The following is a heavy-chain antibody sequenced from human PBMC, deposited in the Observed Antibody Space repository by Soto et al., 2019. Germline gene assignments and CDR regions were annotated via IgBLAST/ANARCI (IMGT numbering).Heavy chain of an antibody. V-gene: IGHV4-34*01. CDR2: INHSGST. Sequence: PSETLSLTCAVYGGSFSGYYWSWIRQPPGKGLEWIGEINHSGSTNYNPSLKSRVTISVDTSKNQFSLKLSSVTAADTAVYYCGSPRGYYDSSGYSQYYYGMDVWGQGTTVTVSS. D-gene: IGHD3-22*01. J-gene: IGHJ6*02. CDR1: GGSFSGYY. CDR3: GSPRGYYDSSGYSQYYYGMDV.